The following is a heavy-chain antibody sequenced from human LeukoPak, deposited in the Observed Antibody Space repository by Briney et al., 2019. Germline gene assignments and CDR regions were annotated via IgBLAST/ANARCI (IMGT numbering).Heavy chain of an antibody. CDR3: AKGPLIEVAGTTWDY. Sequence: PSETLSLTCTVSGVSISSSSYYWGWIRQPPGKGLEWIGSIYYSGSTYYNPSLKSRVTISVDTSKNQFSLKLSSVTAADTAVYYCAKGPLIEVAGTTWDYGGQGTLVTVS. V-gene: IGHV4-39*07. CDR2: IYYSGST. CDR1: GVSISSSSYY. J-gene: IGHJ4*02. D-gene: IGHD6-19*01.